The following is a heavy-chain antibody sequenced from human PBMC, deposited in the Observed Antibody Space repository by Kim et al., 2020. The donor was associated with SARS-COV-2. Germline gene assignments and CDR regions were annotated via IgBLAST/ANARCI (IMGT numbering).Heavy chain of an antibody. Sequence: SETLSLTCTVSGGSISSYYWSWIRQPPGKGLEWIGYIYYSGSTNYNPSLKSRVSISVDTSKNQFSLKLSSVTAADTAVYYCARIDIQRVSWFGELLFFHYYCHIDVWGEGTSVTVSS. CDR2: IYYSGST. J-gene: IGHJ6*03. D-gene: IGHD3-10*01. CDR1: GGSISSYY. V-gene: IGHV4-59*08. CDR3: ARIDIQRVSWFGELLFFHYYCHIDV.